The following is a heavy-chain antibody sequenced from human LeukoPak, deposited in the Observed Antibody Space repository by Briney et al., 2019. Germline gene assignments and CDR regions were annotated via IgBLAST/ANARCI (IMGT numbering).Heavy chain of an antibody. CDR3: AASIAAAGTGYFDY. J-gene: IGHJ4*02. D-gene: IGHD6-13*01. Sequence: ASVKVSCKASGGTFSSYAISWVRQAPGQGLEWMGGIIPIFGTANYAQKFQGRVTITADKSTSTAYMELSSLRSEDTAVYYCAASIAAAGTGYFDYWGRGTLVTVSS. CDR1: GGTFSSYA. CDR2: IIPIFGTA. V-gene: IGHV1-69*06.